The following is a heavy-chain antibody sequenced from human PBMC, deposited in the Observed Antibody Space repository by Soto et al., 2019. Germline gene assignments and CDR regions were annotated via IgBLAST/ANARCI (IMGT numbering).Heavy chain of an antibody. J-gene: IGHJ6*03. Sequence: EGSLRLSCAASGFTFSDYYMSWIRQAPGKGLEWVSYISSSGSTIYYADSVKGRFTISRDNAKNSLYLQMNSLRAEDTAVYYCARENYDILTGYSGGSYYYYYYMDVWGKGTTVTVSS. CDR2: ISSSGSTI. CDR3: ARENYDILTGYSGGSYYYYYYMDV. CDR1: GFTFSDYY. D-gene: IGHD3-9*01. V-gene: IGHV3-11*01.